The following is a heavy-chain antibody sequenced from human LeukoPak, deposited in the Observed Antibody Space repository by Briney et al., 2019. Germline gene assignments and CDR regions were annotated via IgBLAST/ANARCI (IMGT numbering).Heavy chain of an antibody. D-gene: IGHD6-13*01. CDR3: ARVRRTQYSSSWDHFDY. Sequence: ASVKVSCKASGYTFTSYGISWVRQAPGQGLEWMGWISAYNGNTNYAQKLQGRVTMTTDTSTSTAYMELRSLRSDDTAVYYCARVRRTQYSSSWDHFDYWGQGTLVTVSS. CDR2: ISAYNGNT. V-gene: IGHV1-18*01. CDR1: GYTFTSYG. J-gene: IGHJ4*02.